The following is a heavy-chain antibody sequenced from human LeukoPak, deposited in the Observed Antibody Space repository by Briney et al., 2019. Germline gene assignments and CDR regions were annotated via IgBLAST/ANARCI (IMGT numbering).Heavy chain of an antibody. D-gene: IGHD4-17*01. V-gene: IGHV4-34*01. Sequence: SETLSLTCAVYGGSFSGYYWSWIRQPPGKGLEWIGEINHSGSTNYNPSLKSRVTISVDTSKNQFSLKLSSVTAADMAVYYCARYGDYMYLYYFDYWGQGTLVTVSS. CDR2: INHSGST. J-gene: IGHJ4*02. CDR1: GGSFSGYY. CDR3: ARYGDYMYLYYFDY.